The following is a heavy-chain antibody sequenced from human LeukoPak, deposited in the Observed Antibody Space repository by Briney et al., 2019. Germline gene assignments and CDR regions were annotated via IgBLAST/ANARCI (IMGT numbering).Heavy chain of an antibody. CDR2: ISTSSSYI. J-gene: IGHJ4*02. D-gene: IGHD6-6*01. Sequence: GGSLRLSCATYGFTFSSYSMNWVRQAPGKGLEWVSFISTSSSYIYYADSVKGRFTISRDNAKNSLYLEMNSLRAEDTAVYYCAKGIEYSSASGNYFDYWGQGTLVTVSS. CDR3: AKGIEYSSASGNYFDY. V-gene: IGHV3-21*04. CDR1: GFTFSSYS.